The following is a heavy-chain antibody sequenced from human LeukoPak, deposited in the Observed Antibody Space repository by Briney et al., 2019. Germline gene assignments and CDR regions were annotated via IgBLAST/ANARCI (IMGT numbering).Heavy chain of an antibody. CDR3: AKASWVSSTDAVR. CDR1: VLSFSSFA. Sequence: PGGSLRLSCAASVLSFSSFAISWVRQGPARGLECFSSSSSNGKTFYEDCVKVRVNISSHSFRNTVYSELNEHRVEDTCICYCAKASWVSSTDAVRWGQGTLVTVSS. J-gene: IGHJ4*02. V-gene: IGHV3-23*01. D-gene: IGHD3-16*01. CDR2: SSSSNGKT.